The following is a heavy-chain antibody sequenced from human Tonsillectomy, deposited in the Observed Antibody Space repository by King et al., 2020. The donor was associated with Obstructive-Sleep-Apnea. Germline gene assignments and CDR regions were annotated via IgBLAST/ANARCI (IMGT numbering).Heavy chain of an antibody. Sequence: VQLVESGAEVKKPGESLRISCKGSGYSFTSYWISWVRQMPGKGLEWMGRIDPSDSYTKYSPSFQGHVTISTDKSISTAFLQWRSLKASDTAMYYCARHESVLGWNTAVPKELASWGEGTLGTLSS. CDR1: GYSFTSYW. V-gene: IGHV5-10-1*03. D-gene: IGHD2-21*01. CDR2: IDPSDSYT. J-gene: IGHJ4*02. CDR3: ARHESVLGWNTAVPKELAS.